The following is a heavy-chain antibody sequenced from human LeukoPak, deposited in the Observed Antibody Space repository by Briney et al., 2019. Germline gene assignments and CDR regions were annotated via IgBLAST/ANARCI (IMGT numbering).Heavy chain of an antibody. CDR1: GYTFTSYD. V-gene: IGHV1-69*05. J-gene: IGHJ4*02. Sequence: SVKVSCKASGYTFTSYDISWVRQAPGQGLEWMGGIIPIFGTANYAQKFQGRVTITTDESTSTAYMELSSLRSEDTAVYYCASSGSYGVWYFDYWGQGTLVTVSS. CDR3: ASSGSYGVWYFDY. CDR2: IIPIFGTA. D-gene: IGHD1-26*01.